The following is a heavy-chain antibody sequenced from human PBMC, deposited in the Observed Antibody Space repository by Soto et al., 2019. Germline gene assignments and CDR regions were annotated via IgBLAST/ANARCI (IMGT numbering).Heavy chain of an antibody. CDR1: GYTFTSYG. V-gene: IGHV1-18*01. Sequence: ASVKVSCKASGYTFTSYGISCVRLAPGQGLEWMGWISAYNGNTNYAQKLQGRVTMTTDTSTSTAYMELRSLRSDDTAVYYCARAAKAAGWSWGMDVWGQGTTVTVSS. J-gene: IGHJ6*02. CDR3: ARAAKAAGWSWGMDV. D-gene: IGHD6-13*01. CDR2: ISAYNGNT.